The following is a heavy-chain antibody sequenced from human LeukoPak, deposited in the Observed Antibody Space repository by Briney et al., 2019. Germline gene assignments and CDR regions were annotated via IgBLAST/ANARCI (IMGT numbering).Heavy chain of an antibody. CDR2: ISSSGSTI. CDR3: ARPSHDYGDYDDAFDI. CDR1: GFTFSSYE. Sequence: PGGSLRLPCAAPGFTFSSYEMNWVRQAPGKGLGWGSYISSSGSTIYYANPVKGRFTISRDNAKNSLYLQMNSLRAEDTAVYYCARPSHDYGDYDDAFDIWGQGTMVTVSS. V-gene: IGHV3-48*03. D-gene: IGHD4-17*01. J-gene: IGHJ3*02.